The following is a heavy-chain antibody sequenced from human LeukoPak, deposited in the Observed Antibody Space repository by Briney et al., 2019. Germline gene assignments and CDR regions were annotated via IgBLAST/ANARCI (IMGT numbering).Heavy chain of an antibody. Sequence: SETLSLTCAVSGGSISSGNWWSWVRQPPGKGLEWIGEIYHSGSTNYNPSLKSRVTISVDKSKNQFSLKPSSVTAADTAVYYCARVVVVVPAAKQIDYWGQGTLVTVSS. J-gene: IGHJ4*02. D-gene: IGHD2-2*01. V-gene: IGHV4-4*02. CDR2: IYHSGST. CDR3: ARVVVVVPAAKQIDY. CDR1: GGSISSGNW.